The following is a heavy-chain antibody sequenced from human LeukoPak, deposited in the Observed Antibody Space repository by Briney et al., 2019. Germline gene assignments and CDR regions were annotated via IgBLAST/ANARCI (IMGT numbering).Heavy chain of an antibody. CDR1: GYTFTYRY. J-gene: IGHJ3*02. CDR2: ITPFNGNT. CDR3: ARSPPDSDALDI. Sequence: GASVKVSCKASGYTFTYRYLHWVRQAPGQALEWMGWITPFNGNTNYAQKFQDRVTITRDRSMSTAYMELSSLRSEDTAMYYCARSPPDSDALDIWGQGTMVTVSS. V-gene: IGHV1-45*02.